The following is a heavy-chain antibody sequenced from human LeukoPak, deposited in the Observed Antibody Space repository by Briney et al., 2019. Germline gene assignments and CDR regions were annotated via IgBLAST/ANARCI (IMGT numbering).Heavy chain of an antibody. Sequence: PGGSLRLSCAASGFTFSGSWMSWVRRAPGKGLEWVANINQDGSAKNYLASVKGRFTISIDRGKSSLYLQMNSLRDEDTAVYYCARELSWSGRDYWGQGTLVTLSS. CDR3: ARELSWSGRDY. D-gene: IGHD3-3*01. CDR2: INQDGSAK. CDR1: GFTFSGSW. J-gene: IGHJ4*02. V-gene: IGHV3-7*01.